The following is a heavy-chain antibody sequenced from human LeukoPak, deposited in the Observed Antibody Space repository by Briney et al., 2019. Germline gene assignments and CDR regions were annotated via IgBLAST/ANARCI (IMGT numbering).Heavy chain of an antibody. Sequence: PGGSLRLSCAASGFTFSSYWMHWVRQAPGKGLVWVSRINSDGSDTTYADSVKGRFTISRDNAKNTLHLQMNSLRAEDTAVYYCAKNGPGLDYFDYWGQGTLVTVSS. V-gene: IGHV3-74*01. CDR2: INSDGSDT. CDR3: AKNGPGLDYFDY. J-gene: IGHJ4*02. D-gene: IGHD3-10*01. CDR1: GFTFSSYW.